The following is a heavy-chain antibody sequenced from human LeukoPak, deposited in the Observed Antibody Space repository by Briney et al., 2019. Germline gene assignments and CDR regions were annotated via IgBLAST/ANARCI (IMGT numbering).Heavy chain of an antibody. J-gene: IGHJ4*02. D-gene: IGHD3-9*01. V-gene: IGHV4-30-4*08. Sequence: SETLSLTCTVSGGSISSGDYYWSWIRQPPGKGLEWIGYIYYSGSTYYNPSLKSRVTISVDTPKNQFSLKLSSVTAADTAVNYCARIYYDILTGYIFDYWGQGTLVTVSS. CDR3: ARIYYDILTGYIFDY. CDR2: IYYSGST. CDR1: GGSISSGDYY.